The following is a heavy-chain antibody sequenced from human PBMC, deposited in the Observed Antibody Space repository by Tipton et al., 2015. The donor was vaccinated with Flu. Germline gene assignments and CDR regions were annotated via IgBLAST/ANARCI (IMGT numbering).Heavy chain of an antibody. J-gene: IGHJ1*01. D-gene: IGHD1-26*01. CDR1: GGSISSYY. CDR3: ARYGTYDGSRYFQH. CDR2: ISYSGST. V-gene: IGHV4-59*01. Sequence: LRLSCSVSGGSISSYYWSWIRQSPGKGLEWIGYISYSGSTNYNPSLKSRVTISVDTSKNQFSLKLSFVTAADTAVYYCARYGTYDGSRYFQHWGQGTLVTVSS.